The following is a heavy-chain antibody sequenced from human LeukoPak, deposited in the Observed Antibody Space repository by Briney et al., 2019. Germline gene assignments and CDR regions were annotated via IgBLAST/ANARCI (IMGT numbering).Heavy chain of an antibody. V-gene: IGHV3-7*01. J-gene: IGHJ4*02. CDR3: VRDGGVSGYDLLDY. CDR2: INQDGSKE. D-gene: IGHD5-12*01. CDR1: GFTFSNYW. Sequence: GGSLRLSRAASGFTFSNYWMTWVRQAPGKGLEWVAHINQDGSKEYYMDSVKARFTISRDNAKNSLSLQMNSLRAEDTAAYYCVRDGGVSGYDLLDYWGQGTLVTVSS.